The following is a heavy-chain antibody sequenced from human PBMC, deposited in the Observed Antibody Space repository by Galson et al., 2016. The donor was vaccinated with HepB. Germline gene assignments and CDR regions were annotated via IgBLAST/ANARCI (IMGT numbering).Heavy chain of an antibody. D-gene: IGHD2-15*01. CDR2: VWSDGRNK. Sequence: SLRLSCAVSGFTFTNHGIHWVRQAPGEGLEWVAVVWSDGRNKYYADSVKGRFTISRDDSNNTVFLQMNSLRVEDTAVYYCARGIGHDRTWQGCFDSWGQGTLVPVSS. V-gene: IGHV3-33*01. CDR3: ARGIGHDRTWQGCFDS. J-gene: IGHJ4*02. CDR1: GFTFTNHG.